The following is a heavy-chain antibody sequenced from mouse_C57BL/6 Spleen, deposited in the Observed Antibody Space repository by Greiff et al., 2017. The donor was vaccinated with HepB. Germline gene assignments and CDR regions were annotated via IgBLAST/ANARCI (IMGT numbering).Heavy chain of an antibody. V-gene: IGHV1-15*01. D-gene: IGHD2-1*01. CDR3: TRGHYVRDY. Sequence: VQLVESGAELVRPGASVTLSCKASGYTFTDYEMHWVKQTPVHGLEWIGDIDPETGDTTYNEKFKGKAILTADKSSSTAYMQLRSLTSEDSAVYYCTRGHYVRDYWGQGTTLTVSS. J-gene: IGHJ2*01. CDR2: IDPETGDT. CDR1: GYTFTDYE.